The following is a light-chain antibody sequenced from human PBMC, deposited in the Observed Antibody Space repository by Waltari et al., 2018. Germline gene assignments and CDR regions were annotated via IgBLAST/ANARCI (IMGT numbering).Light chain of an antibody. Sequence: SYELTQALSVSVALGQTASISCGGNNIAHRNVHWYQQKSGQAPVWLIYRDTYRPSGIPERVSGSNSGNTATLTITGAQVGDEGDYFCQVWDVSTVIFGGGTKLIVL. J-gene: IGLJ2*01. CDR2: RDT. V-gene: IGLV3-9*01. CDR3: QVWDVSTVI. CDR1: NIAHRN.